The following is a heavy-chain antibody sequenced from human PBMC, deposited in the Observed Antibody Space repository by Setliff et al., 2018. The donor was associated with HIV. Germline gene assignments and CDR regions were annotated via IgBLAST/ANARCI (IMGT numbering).Heavy chain of an antibody. CDR2: TYLGAT. CDR3: ATGGGQSFDY. D-gene: IGHD1-26*01. V-gene: IGHV1-18*01. Sequence: ASVKVSCKASGYTISTSGISWVRQAPGQGLEWMGWTYLGATNYAQRFRDRFTVTTDTSTSTAYMELRGLSPDDTALYFCATGGGQSFDYWGQGTLVTVSS. J-gene: IGHJ4*02. CDR1: GYTISTSG.